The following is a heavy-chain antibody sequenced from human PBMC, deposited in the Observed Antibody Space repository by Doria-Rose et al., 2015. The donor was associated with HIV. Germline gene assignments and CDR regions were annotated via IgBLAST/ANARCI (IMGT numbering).Heavy chain of an antibody. CDR3: ARDPFQSWAY. CDR2: IYSDGRT. D-gene: IGHD3-16*01. Sequence: VQLQGSGGSLVQPGGSLRLSCAASGFTVSSNYMSWVRQAPGKGLEWVSVIYSDGRTYYADSVKGRFTVSRDNSKNTLYLQINSLRAEDTAVYYCARDPFQSWAYWGQGTLVTVSS. J-gene: IGHJ4*02. CDR1: GFTVSSNY. V-gene: IGHV3-66*01.